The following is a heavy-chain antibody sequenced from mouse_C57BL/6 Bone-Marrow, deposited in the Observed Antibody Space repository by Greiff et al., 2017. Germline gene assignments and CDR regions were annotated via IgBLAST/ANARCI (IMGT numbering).Heavy chain of an antibody. V-gene: IGHV1-61*01. D-gene: IGHD1-1*01. CDR3: ARGGTTVVYWYFDV. CDR1: GYTFTSYW. J-gene: IGHJ1*03. CDR2: IYPSDSET. Sequence: VQLQQPGAELVRPGSSVKLSCKASGYTFTSYWMDWVKQRPGQGLEWIGNIYPSDSETHYNQKFKDKATLTVYKSSSTAYMQLSSLTSEDSAVYYCARGGTTVVYWYFDVWGTGTTVTVSS.